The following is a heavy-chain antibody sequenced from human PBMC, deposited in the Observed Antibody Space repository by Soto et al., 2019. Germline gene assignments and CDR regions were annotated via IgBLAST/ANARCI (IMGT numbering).Heavy chain of an antibody. D-gene: IGHD6-13*01. V-gene: IGHV1-69*13. CDR1: GGTFSSYA. J-gene: IGHJ6*02. Sequence: SVKVSCKASGGTFSSYAISWVRQAPGQGLEWMGGIIPIFGTANYAQKFQGRVTITADESTSTAYMELSSLRSEDTAVYYCARGIAAAAGPVYYYYGMDVWGQGTTVTVSS. CDR2: IIPIFGTA. CDR3: ARGIAAAAGPVYYYYGMDV.